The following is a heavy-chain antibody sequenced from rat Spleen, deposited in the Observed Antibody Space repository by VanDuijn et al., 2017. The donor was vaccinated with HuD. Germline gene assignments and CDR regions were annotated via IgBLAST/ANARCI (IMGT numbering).Heavy chain of an antibody. CDR3: TREGNNYGYWYFDF. CDR1: GFTFDDYG. Sequence: EVKLVESGGGLVQPGRSLKLSCAASGFTFDDYGMAWVRQAPTNGLEWVASISWVGSSTHYPDNVKGRFTISRDNAKNALYLQMNNLRSEDTAINYCTREGNNYGYWYFDFWGPGTMVTVSS. J-gene: IGHJ1*01. CDR2: ISWVGSST. V-gene: IGHV5-36*01. D-gene: IGHD1-10*01.